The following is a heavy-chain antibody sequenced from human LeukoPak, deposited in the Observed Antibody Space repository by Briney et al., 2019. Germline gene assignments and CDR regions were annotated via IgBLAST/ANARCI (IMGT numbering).Heavy chain of an antibody. CDR1: GGSISSSSYY. CDR3: AIVVVPAANAFDI. D-gene: IGHD2-2*01. Sequence: PSQTLSLTCTVSGGSISSSSYYWGWIRQPPGKGREWIGSIYYSGSTYYNPSLKSRVTISVDTSKNQFSLKLSSVTAADTAVYYCAIVVVPAANAFDIWGQGTMVTVSS. CDR2: IYYSGST. V-gene: IGHV4-39*01. J-gene: IGHJ3*02.